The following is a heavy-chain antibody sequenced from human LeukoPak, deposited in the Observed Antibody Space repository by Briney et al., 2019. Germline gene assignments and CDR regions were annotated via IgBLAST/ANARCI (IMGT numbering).Heavy chain of an antibody. D-gene: IGHD2-2*02. V-gene: IGHV4-39*01. Sequence: SETLSLTCTVSGGSISSSSYYWGWIRQPPGKGLEWIGSTYYSGSTYYNPSLKSRVTISVDTSKNQFSLKLSSVTAADTAVYYCARTCSSTSCYTPDYWGQGTLVTVSS. CDR1: GGSISSSSYY. CDR2: TYYSGST. CDR3: ARTCSSTSCYTPDY. J-gene: IGHJ4*02.